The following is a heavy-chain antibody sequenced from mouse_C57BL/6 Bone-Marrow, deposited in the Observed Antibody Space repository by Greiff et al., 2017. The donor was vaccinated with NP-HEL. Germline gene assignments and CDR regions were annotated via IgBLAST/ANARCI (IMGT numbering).Heavy chain of an antibody. D-gene: IGHD2-2*01. V-gene: IGHV14-4*01. CDR1: GFNIKDDY. CDR2: IDPENGDT. Sequence: VHVKQSGAELVRPGASVKLSCTASGFNIKDDYMHWVKQRPEQGLEWIGWIDPENGDTEYASKFQGKATITADTSSNTAYLQLSSLTSEDTAVYYCTTGTMVTTGYYYAMDYWGQGTSVTVSS. J-gene: IGHJ4*01. CDR3: TTGTMVTTGYYYAMDY.